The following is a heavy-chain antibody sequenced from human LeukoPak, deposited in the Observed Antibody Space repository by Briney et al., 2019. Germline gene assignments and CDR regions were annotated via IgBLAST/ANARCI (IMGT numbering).Heavy chain of an antibody. CDR3: AKDRLGCSRTRCYTSFDY. CDR2: ISGSGGST. D-gene: IGHD2-2*02. J-gene: IGHJ4*02. V-gene: IGHV3-23*01. Sequence: GGSLRLSCAASGVTFSSYAMSWVRQAPGKGLEWVSAISGSGGSTYYADSVKGRFTISRDNSKNTLYLQMNSLRAEDTAVYYCAKDRLGCSRTRCYTSFDYWGQGTLVTVSS. CDR1: GVTFSSYA.